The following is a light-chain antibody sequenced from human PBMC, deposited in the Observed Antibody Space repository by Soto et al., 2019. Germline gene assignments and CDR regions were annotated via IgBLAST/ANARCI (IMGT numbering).Light chain of an antibody. CDR3: QQYNNWPLT. Sequence: EIVLTQSPGTLSLSPGERATLSCRASQSVSSSYLAWYQQKPGQAPRLLIYGASSRATGIPARFSGSGSGTEFNLTISSLQSEDFAVYYCQQYNNWPLTFGGGTKVDIK. J-gene: IGKJ4*01. V-gene: IGKV3D-15*01. CDR2: GAS. CDR1: QSVSSSY.